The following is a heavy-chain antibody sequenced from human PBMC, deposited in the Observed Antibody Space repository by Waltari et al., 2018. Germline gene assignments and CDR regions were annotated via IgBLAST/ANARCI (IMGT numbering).Heavy chain of an antibody. V-gene: IGHV1-69-2*01. CDR2: VDPEDGET. D-gene: IGHD2-2*01. CDR1: GYTFTDYY. J-gene: IGHJ6*03. CDR3: ATPILVVPAAYEYYYYMDV. Sequence: EVQLVQSGAEVKKPGATVKISCKASGYTFTDYYMHWVQQAPGKGLEWMGRVDPEDGETIYAEKFQGRVTITADTSTDTAYMELSSLRSEDTAVYYCATPILVVPAAYEYYYYMDVWGKGTTVTVSS.